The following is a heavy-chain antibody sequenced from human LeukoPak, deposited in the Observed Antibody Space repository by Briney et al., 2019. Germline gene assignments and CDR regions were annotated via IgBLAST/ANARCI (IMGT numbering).Heavy chain of an antibody. CDR2: IYSGGST. J-gene: IGHJ6*03. CDR1: GFTFSDYY. CDR3: ARVRGSSGSYEYYHYMDV. Sequence: GSLRLSCAASGFTFSDYYMSWIRQAPGKGLEWVSIIYSGGSTFYADSVKGRFTISRGNSKNTLYLQMNSLRAEDTAVYYCARVRGSSGSYEYYHYMDVWGKGTTVTISS. D-gene: IGHD1-26*01. V-gene: IGHV3-53*01.